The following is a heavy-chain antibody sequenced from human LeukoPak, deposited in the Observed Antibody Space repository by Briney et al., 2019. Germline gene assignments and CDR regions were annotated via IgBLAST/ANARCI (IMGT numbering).Heavy chain of an antibody. Sequence: GTSVKVSCKASGFTFTSSAVQWVRQARGQSLEWIGWIVVGSGNTNYAQKFQERVTITRDMSTSTAYMELSSLRSEDTAVYYCAGLSQCSGGSCPDFDYWGQGTLVTVSS. CDR2: IVVGSGNT. J-gene: IGHJ4*02. D-gene: IGHD2-15*01. CDR3: AGLSQCSGGSCPDFDY. V-gene: IGHV1-58*01. CDR1: GFTFTSSA.